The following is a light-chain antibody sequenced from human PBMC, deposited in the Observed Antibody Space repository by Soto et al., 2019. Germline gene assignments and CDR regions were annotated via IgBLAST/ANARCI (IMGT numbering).Light chain of an antibody. CDR1: SSDVGDYNY. CDR2: DVI. V-gene: IGLV2-11*01. Sequence: QSALTQPRSVSGSPGQSVTISCTGTSSDVGDYNYVSWYQQHPGKAPKLMIYDVIKRPSGVPDRFSGAKSGNTASLTISGFQADDEADYYCCSYAGSNTLYVFGTGTKLTVL. J-gene: IGLJ1*01. CDR3: CSYAGSNTLYV.